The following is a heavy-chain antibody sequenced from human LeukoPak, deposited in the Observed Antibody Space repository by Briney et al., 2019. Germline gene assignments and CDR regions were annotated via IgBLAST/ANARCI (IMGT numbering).Heavy chain of an antibody. CDR3: ARGLFSSSYAPGGY. CDR2: ISYDGSNE. D-gene: IGHD6-6*01. CDR1: GFTFSSYA. Sequence: GTSLRLSCAASGFTFSSYAMHWVRQAPGKGLEWVAVISYDGSNEYYADSVKGRFTISRDNSKNTLFLQMNSLKAEDTAVYYCARGLFSSSYAPGGYWGQGTLVTVSS. V-gene: IGHV3-30*03. J-gene: IGHJ4*02.